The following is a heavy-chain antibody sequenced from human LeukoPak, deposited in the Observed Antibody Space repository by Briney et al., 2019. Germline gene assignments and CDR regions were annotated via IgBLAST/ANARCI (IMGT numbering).Heavy chain of an antibody. CDR2: IIPILGIA. CDR1: GGTFSSYA. Sequence: PRASVKVSCKASGGTFSSYAISWVRQAPGQGLEWMGRIIPILGIANYAQKFQGRVTITADKSTSTAYMELSSLRSEDTAVYYCARALPYSNYVTFDYWGQGTLVTVPS. CDR3: ARALPYSNYVTFDY. D-gene: IGHD4-11*01. V-gene: IGHV1-69*04. J-gene: IGHJ4*02.